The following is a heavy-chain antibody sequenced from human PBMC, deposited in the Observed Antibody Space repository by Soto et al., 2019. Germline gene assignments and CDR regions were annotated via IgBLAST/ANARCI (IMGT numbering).Heavy chain of an antibody. CDR2: ISGSVDST. Sequence: EVQLLESGGGLVQPGESLRLSCAASGFTFSSYAMSWVRQDPGKGLEWVSVISGSVDSTYYADSVKGRFTISRDNSKNTLYLQMNSLRAEDTAVYYCAKRSSSSTFDYWGQGTLVTVSS. V-gene: IGHV3-23*01. D-gene: IGHD6-6*01. CDR3: AKRSSSSTFDY. CDR1: GFTFSSYA. J-gene: IGHJ4*02.